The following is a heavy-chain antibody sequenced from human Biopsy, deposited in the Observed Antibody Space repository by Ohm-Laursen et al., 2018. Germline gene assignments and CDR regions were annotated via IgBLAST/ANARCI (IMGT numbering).Heavy chain of an antibody. CDR1: GGSIRSYY. V-gene: IGHV4-59*08. Sequence: SGTLSLTCTVSGGSIRSYYWSWIRQPPGQGLEWIGYISYTGSTNYNPSLKSRVTISVDTSMNHLSLRLTSVTAADTAVYYCARHAPSYSGSYWEYFDLWGRGTLVTVSS. CDR3: ARHAPSYSGSYWEYFDL. CDR2: ISYTGST. D-gene: IGHD1-26*01. J-gene: IGHJ2*01.